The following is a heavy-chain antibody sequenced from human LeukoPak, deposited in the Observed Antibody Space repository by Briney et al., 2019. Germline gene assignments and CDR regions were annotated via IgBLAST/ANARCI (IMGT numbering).Heavy chain of an antibody. CDR3: AKASDFWSGPYDY. CDR2: ISGSGGST. Sequence: GGSLRLSCAASGFTFSSYAMSWVRQAPGKGLEWVSAISGSGGSTYYADSVKGRFTISRDSSKNTLYLQMNSLRAEDTAVYYCAKASDFWSGPYDYWGQGTLVTVSS. J-gene: IGHJ4*02. D-gene: IGHD3-3*01. V-gene: IGHV3-23*01. CDR1: GFTFSSYA.